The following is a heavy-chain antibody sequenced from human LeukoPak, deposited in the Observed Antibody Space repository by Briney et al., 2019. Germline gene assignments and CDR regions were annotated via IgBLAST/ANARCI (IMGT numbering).Heavy chain of an antibody. CDR3: ARDGWNVFFDY. J-gene: IGHJ4*02. D-gene: IGHD1-1*01. V-gene: IGHV3-23*01. CDR2: VSGGGGTT. Sequence: GGSLRLSCAASVFTFSSYAMSWVRQAPGKGLEWVSSVSGGGGTTHHADSVKGRFTISRDNYKSTLYLQMNSLGAGDTAVYYCARDGWNVFFDYWGQGALVSVSS. CDR1: VFTFSSYA.